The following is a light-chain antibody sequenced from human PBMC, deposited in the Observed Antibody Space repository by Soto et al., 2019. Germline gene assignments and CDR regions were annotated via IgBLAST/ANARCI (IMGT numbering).Light chain of an antibody. CDR1: SGHSSYA. CDR3: QTLDTGARVV. Sequence: QLVLTQSPSASASLGASVKLTCTLSSGHSSYAIAWHQQQPEKGPRYLMKLSSDGSHSKGDGIPDRFSGSSSGAERYLTISRLQSEDEADYYCQTLDTGARVVFGGGTKLTVL. CDR2: LSSDGSH. V-gene: IGLV4-69*01. J-gene: IGLJ2*01.